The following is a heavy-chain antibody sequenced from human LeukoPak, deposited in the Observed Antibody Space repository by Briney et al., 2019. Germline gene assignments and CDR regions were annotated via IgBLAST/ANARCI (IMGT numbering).Heavy chain of an antibody. J-gene: IGHJ5*02. CDR3: AKDPGFVYYGSGSYYKYWFDP. V-gene: IGHV3-21*04. CDR2: ISSSSSYI. Sequence: GGSLRLSCAASGFTFSSYSMNWVRQAPGKGLKWFPSISSSSSYIYYADSVKGRSTISRDNAKTSLYLQMNSLRAEDTAVYYCAKDPGFVYYGSGSYYKYWFDPWGQGTLVTVSS. CDR1: GFTFSSYS. D-gene: IGHD3-10*01.